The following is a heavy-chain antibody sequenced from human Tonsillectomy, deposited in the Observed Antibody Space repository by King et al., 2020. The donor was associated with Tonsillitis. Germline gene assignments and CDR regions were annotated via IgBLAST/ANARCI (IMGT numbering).Heavy chain of an antibody. CDR3: ARDERRYYTSGERSSYYYMDV. Sequence: LQLQESGPGLVKPSQTLSLTCTVSGGTISTGGWNWSWIRQLPGKGLEWIGNVYYSGSTYYNPSLKSRVAMSVDTSKNQFSLKLSSVTAADTAIYYCARDERRYYTSGERSSYYYMDVWGKGTTVTVSS. V-gene: IGHV4-31*03. CDR1: GGTISTGGWN. D-gene: IGHD3-10*01. CDR2: VYYSGST. J-gene: IGHJ6*03.